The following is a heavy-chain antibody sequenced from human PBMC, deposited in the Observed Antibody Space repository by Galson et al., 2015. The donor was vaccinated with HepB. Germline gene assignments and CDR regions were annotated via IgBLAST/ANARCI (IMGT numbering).Heavy chain of an antibody. V-gene: IGHV3-73*01. J-gene: IGHJ4*02. D-gene: IGHD2-2*01. CDR3: IRLGDLSGYSSR. CDR1: RFIFSGSA. CDR2: IRSKANYYAT. Sequence: SLRLSCAASRFIFSGSAIDWVRQASGKGPEWVGRIRSKANYYATLYVPSLKGRFTISRDDSKNMAYLHMRSLKTEDTAVYYCIRLGDLSGYSSRWSQGTLVTVSS.